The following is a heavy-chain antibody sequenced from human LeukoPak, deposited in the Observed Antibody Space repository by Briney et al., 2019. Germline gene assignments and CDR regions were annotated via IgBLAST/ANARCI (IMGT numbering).Heavy chain of an antibody. CDR3: ARDRFYRSRAAGNWFDP. CDR2: ISYDGSNK. J-gene: IGHJ5*02. Sequence: PGGSLRLSCAASGFTFCSYAMHWVRQAPGKGLEWVAVISYDGSNKYYADSVKGRFTISRDNSKNTLYLQMNSLRAEDTAVYYCARDRFYRSRAAGNWFDPWGQGTLVTVSS. V-gene: IGHV3-30*04. D-gene: IGHD6-13*01. CDR1: GFTFCSYA.